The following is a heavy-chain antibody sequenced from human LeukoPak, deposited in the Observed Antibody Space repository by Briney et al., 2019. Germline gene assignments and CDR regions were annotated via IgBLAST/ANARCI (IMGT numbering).Heavy chain of an antibody. D-gene: IGHD6-13*01. CDR3: ARDRAAVSWFDP. Sequence: SSVKVSCKASGYTFTGYYMHWVRQAPGQGLEWMGWINPNSGGTNHAQKFQGRVTMTRDTSISTAYMELSRLRSDDTAVYYCARDRAAVSWFDPWGQGTLVTVSS. J-gene: IGHJ5*02. V-gene: IGHV1-2*02. CDR2: INPNSGGT. CDR1: GYTFTGYY.